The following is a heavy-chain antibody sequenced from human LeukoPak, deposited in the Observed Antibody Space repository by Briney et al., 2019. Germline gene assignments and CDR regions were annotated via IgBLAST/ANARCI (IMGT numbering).Heavy chain of an antibody. CDR1: GYSFTSYW. J-gene: IGHJ3*02. CDR2: IYPGDSDT. Sequence: GESLKISCKGSGYSFTSYWIGWVRQMPGKGLEWMGIIYPGDSDTRYSPSFQGQVTISADKSISTAYLQWSSLKASDTAMYYCARIRITIFGVVIIESDAFDIWGQGTMVTVSS. V-gene: IGHV5-51*01. D-gene: IGHD3-3*01. CDR3: ARIRITIFGVVIIESDAFDI.